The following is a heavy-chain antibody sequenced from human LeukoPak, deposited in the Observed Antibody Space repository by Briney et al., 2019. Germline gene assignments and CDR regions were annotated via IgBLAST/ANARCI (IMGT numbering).Heavy chain of an antibody. CDR1: GGSFSGYY. CDR3: ARKGRSSGWYLYWFDP. J-gene: IGHJ5*02. Sequence: SETLSLTCAVYGGSFSGYYWSWIRQPPGKGLEWIGEINHSGSTNYNPSLKSRVTISVDTSKNQFSLKLSSVTAADTAVYYCARKGRSSGWYLYWFDPWGQGTLVTVSS. CDR2: INHSGST. D-gene: IGHD6-19*01. V-gene: IGHV4-34*01.